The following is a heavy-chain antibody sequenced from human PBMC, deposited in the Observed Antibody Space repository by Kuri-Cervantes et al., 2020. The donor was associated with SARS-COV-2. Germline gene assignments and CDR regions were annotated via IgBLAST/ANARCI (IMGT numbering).Heavy chain of an antibody. CDR1: GFTFSSYA. CDR2: INTDGSHK. V-gene: IGHV3-21*01. CDR3: ARYFGVITVDY. D-gene: IGHD3-3*01. J-gene: IGHJ4*02. Sequence: GGSLRLSCAASGFTFSSYAMHWVRQAPGKGLEWASSINTDGSHKNYADSVKGRFTVSRDSAKSSLYLQMNSLRVEDTAVYYCARYFGVITVDYWGRGTLVTVSS.